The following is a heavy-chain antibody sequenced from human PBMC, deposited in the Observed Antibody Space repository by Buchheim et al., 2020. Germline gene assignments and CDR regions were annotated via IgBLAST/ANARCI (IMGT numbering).Heavy chain of an antibody. CDR1: GFTFSSYG. V-gene: IGHV3-30*02. CDR3: AKGRIVGATWVYFDY. D-gene: IGHD1-26*01. J-gene: IGHJ4*02. CDR2: IRYDGSNK. Sequence: QVQLVESGGGVVQPGRSPRLSCAASGFTFSSYGMHWVRQAPGKGLEWVAFIRYDGSNKYYADSVKGRFTISRDNSKNTLYLQMNSLRAEDTAVYYCAKGRIVGATWVYFDYWGQGTL.